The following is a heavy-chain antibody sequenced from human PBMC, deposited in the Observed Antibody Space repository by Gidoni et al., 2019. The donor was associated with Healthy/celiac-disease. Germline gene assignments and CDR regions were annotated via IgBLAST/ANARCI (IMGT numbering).Heavy chain of an antibody. Sequence: QVQLQESGPGLVKPSETLSLTCTVSGGSISSSYWSWIRQPPGKGLEWIGYIYYSGSTNYNPSLKSRVTISVDTSKNQFSLKLSSVTAADTAVYYCARYSSSPGFEFVMATTSRDYFDYWGQGTLVTVSS. D-gene: IGHD6-6*01. CDR1: GGSISSSY. V-gene: IGHV4-59*01. J-gene: IGHJ4*02. CDR2: IYYSGST. CDR3: ARYSSSPGFEFVMATTSRDYFDY.